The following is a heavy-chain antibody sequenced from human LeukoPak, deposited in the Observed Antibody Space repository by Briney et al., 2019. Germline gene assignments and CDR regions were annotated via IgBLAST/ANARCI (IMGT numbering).Heavy chain of an antibody. J-gene: IGHJ4*02. V-gene: IGHV4-59*08. CDR1: GGSISSYY. CDR3: ARIQYYFDY. CDR2: IYYSGST. Sequence: SETLSLTCTVPGGSISSYYWSWIRQPPGKGLEWIGYIYYSGSTNYNPSLKSRVTISVDTSKNQFSLKLSSVTAADTAVYYCARIQYYFDYWGQGTLVTVSS.